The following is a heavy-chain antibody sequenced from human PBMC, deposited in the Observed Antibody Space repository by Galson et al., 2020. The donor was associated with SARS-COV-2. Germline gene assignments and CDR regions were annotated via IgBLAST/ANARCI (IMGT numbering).Heavy chain of an antibody. Sequence: ASVKVSCKASGYTFTSYGISWVRQAPGQGLEWMGWISAYNGNTNYAQKLQGRVTMTTDTSTSTAYMELRSLRSDDTAVYYCARVPLPRDPWDSIAARFYYYYYMDVWGKGTTVTVSS. CDR2: ISAYNGNT. CDR1: GYTFTSYG. D-gene: IGHD6-6*01. V-gene: IGHV1-18*01. CDR3: ARVPLPRDPWDSIAARFYYYYYMDV. J-gene: IGHJ6*03.